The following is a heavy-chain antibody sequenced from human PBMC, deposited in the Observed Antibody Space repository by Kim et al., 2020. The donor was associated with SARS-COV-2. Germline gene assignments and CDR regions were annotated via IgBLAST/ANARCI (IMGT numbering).Heavy chain of an antibody. CDR1: GFTFSSYS. V-gene: IGHV3-48*02. CDR2: ISSSSSTI. J-gene: IGHJ6*02. CDR3: ARDREDIVVGVAAPYYYYYGMDV. D-gene: IGHD2-15*01. Sequence: GGSLRLSCAASGFTFSSYSMNWVRQAPGKGLEWVSYISSSSSTIYYADSVKGRFTISRDNAKNSLYLQMNSLRDEDTAVYSCARDREDIVVGVAAPYYYYYGMDVWGQGTTVTVSS.